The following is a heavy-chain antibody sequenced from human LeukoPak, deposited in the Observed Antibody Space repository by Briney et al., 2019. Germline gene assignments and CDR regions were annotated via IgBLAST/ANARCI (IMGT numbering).Heavy chain of an antibody. CDR1: GFTLSSYW. CDR3: ARYPNAFDI. CDR2: IKQDGSEK. Sequence: PGGSLRLSCAASGFTLSSYWMSWVRQAPGKGLEWVANIKQDGSEKYYVDSVKGRFTISRDNAKNSLYLQMNSLRAEDTAVYYCARYPNAFDIWGQGTMVTVSS. J-gene: IGHJ3*02. V-gene: IGHV3-7*03.